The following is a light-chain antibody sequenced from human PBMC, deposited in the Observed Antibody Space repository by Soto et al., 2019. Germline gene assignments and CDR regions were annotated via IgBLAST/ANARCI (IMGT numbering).Light chain of an antibody. CDR1: QSVSTN. Sequence: EIVMTQSPGTLSLSPGERATLSCRASQSVSTNLAWYQQIPGQAPRLLIYGASTRATGIPARFSGSGSGTECTLAISSLQSEDFAVYYCQQYHDWPQTFGLGTQVDIK. CDR2: GAS. J-gene: IGKJ1*01. CDR3: QQYHDWPQT. V-gene: IGKV3-15*01.